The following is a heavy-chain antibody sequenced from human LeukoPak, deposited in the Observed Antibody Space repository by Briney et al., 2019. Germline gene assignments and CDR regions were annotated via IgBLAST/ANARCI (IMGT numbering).Heavy chain of an antibody. D-gene: IGHD3-10*01. CDR3: ASNTYYYGSGSSDY. Sequence: PSQTLSLTCTVSGGSISSGDYYWSWIRQPPGKGLEWIGYIYYSGSTYYNPSLKSRVTISVDTSKNQFSLKLSSVTAADTAVYYCASNTYYYGSGSSDYWGQGTLVTVSS. CDR2: IYYSGST. CDR1: GGSISSGDYY. J-gene: IGHJ4*02. V-gene: IGHV4-30-4*01.